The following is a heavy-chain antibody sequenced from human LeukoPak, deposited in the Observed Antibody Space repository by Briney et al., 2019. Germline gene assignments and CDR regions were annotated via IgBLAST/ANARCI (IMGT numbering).Heavy chain of an antibody. CDR1: GFTFSSYG. J-gene: IGHJ3*02. V-gene: IGHV3-33*01. CDR2: IWYDGSNK. D-gene: IGHD3-10*01. Sequence: GGSLRLSCAASGFTFSSYGMHWVRQAPGKGLEWVAVIWYDGSNKYYADSVKGRLTISRDNSKNTLYLQMNSLRAEDSAVYYCARDSFGRISMVGGLVPHAFDIWGQGTTVTVSS. CDR3: ARDSFGRISMVGGLVPHAFDI.